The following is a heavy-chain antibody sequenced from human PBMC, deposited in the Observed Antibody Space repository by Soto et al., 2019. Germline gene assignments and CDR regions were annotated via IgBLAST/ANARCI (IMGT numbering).Heavy chain of an antibody. CDR1: GFTFSSYG. CDR2: ISYDGSNK. D-gene: IGHD3-10*01. Sequence: GGSLRLSCAASGFTFSSYGMHWVRQAPGKGLEWVAVISYDGSNKYYADSVKGRFTISRDNSKNTLYLQMSSLRAEDTAVYYCAKDGHYYGSGSYYDFDYWGQGTLVTVSS. V-gene: IGHV3-30*18. CDR3: AKDGHYYGSGSYYDFDY. J-gene: IGHJ4*02.